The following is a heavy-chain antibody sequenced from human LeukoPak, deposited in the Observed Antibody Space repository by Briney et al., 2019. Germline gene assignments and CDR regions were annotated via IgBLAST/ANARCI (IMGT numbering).Heavy chain of an antibody. V-gene: IGHV4-39*07. Sequence: SETLSLTCTVSGGSISSSSYYWGWIRQPPGKGLEWIGSIYYSGSTYYNPSLKSRVTISVDTSKNQFSLKLSSVTAADTAVYYCAIEGSGYPDAFDIWGQGTMVTVSS. CDR3: AIEGSGYPDAFDI. CDR1: GGSISSSSYY. D-gene: IGHD3-22*01. J-gene: IGHJ3*02. CDR2: IYYSGST.